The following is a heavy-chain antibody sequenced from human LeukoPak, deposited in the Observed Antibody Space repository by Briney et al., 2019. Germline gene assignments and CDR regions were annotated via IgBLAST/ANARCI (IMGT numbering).Heavy chain of an antibody. CDR3: ARDVSPGIAVAGTLY. D-gene: IGHD6-19*01. V-gene: IGHV3-30*04. CDR2: TSYDGNNK. CDR1: GFTFSIYT. J-gene: IGHJ4*02. Sequence: GGSLKLSCAASGFTFSIYTMHWVRQAPGKGLEWVAVTSYDGNNKKYADSVKGRFTISRDNSKNTLYLQMNSLRAEDTAVYYCARDVSPGIAVAGTLYWGQGTLVTVSS.